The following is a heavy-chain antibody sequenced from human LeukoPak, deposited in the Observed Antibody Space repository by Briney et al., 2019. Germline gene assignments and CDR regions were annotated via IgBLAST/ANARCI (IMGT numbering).Heavy chain of an antibody. CDR2: IRYDGSNK. D-gene: IGHD2-2*01. CDR1: GFTFSSYG. V-gene: IGHV3-30*02. CDR3: AKAGGVRYCSSTSRYGYFDY. J-gene: IGHJ4*02. Sequence: GGSLRLSCAASGFTFSSYGMHWVRQAPGKGLEWVAFIRYDGSNKYYADSVKGRFTISRDNSKNTLYLQMNSLRAEDTAVYYCAKAGGVRYCSSTSRYGYFDYWGQGTLVTVSS.